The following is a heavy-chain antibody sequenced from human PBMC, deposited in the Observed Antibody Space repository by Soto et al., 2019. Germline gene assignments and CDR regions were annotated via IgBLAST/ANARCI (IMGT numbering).Heavy chain of an antibody. CDR2: IYYSGST. Sequence: SETLSLTCTVSGGSISSGDYYWSWIRQPPGKGLEWIGYIYYSGSTYYNPSLKSRVTISVDTSKNQFSLKLSSVTAADTAVYYCARFCSGGSCNWFDPWGQGTLVTGSS. J-gene: IGHJ5*02. CDR3: ARFCSGGSCNWFDP. D-gene: IGHD2-15*01. CDR1: GGSISSGDYY. V-gene: IGHV4-30-4*01.